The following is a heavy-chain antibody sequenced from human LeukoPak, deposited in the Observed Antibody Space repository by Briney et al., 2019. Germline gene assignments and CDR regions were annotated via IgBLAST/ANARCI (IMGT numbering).Heavy chain of an antibody. CDR3: ARSYCTNGICYTGDFYYYGMDV. V-gene: IGHV3-66*01. Sequence: GGPLRLSCAASGFTVSTNYMSWVRQAPGKGLEWVSVIYRDDNAYYADSVKGRFTISRDNSKNTLYLQMNSLRAEDTAVYYCARSYCTNGICYTGDFYYYGMDVWGQGTTVTVSS. CDR2: IYRDDNA. J-gene: IGHJ6*02. CDR1: GFTVSTNY. D-gene: IGHD2-8*01.